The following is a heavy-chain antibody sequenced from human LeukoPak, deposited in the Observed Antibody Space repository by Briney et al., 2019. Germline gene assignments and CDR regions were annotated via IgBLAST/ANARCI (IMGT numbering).Heavy chain of an antibody. CDR2: INSDGTSA. J-gene: IGHJ4*02. CDR1: GFTFSSYA. D-gene: IGHD3/OR15-3a*01. CDR3: ARDTPGLGVDN. Sequence: PGGSLRLSCAASGFTFSSYAMSWVRQAPGKGLEWVSHINSDGTSATYADSVKGRFTISRDNAKNTLFLQMNSLRAEDTAVYYCARDTPGLGVDNWGQGTLVTVSS. V-gene: IGHV3-74*01.